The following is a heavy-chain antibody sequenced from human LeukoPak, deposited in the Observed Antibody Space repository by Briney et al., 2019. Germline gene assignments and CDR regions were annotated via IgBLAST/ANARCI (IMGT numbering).Heavy chain of an antibody. V-gene: IGHV1-2*02. J-gene: IGHJ3*02. CDR2: INPKSGGT. CDR3: AKDLQWELPRGDALDI. CDR1: GYTFTDYY. D-gene: IGHD1-26*01. Sequence: ASVKVSCKSSGYTFTDYYMHWVRQAPGQGLEWMGWINPKSGGTNYAQNFQGRVTMTRNTSISTAYMELSRLRSDDTAVYYCAKDLQWELPRGDALDIWGQGTMVTVSS.